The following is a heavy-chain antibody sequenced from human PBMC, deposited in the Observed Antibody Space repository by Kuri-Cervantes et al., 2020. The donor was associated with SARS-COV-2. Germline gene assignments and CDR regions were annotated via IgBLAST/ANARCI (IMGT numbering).Heavy chain of an antibody. CDR3: ARGVQLWLGGMDV. V-gene: IGHV3-23*01. CDR2: ISGSGGST. J-gene: IGHJ6*02. D-gene: IGHD5-18*01. Sequence: ETLSLTCAASGFTFSSYAMSWVRQAPGKGLEWVSAISGSGGSTYYADSVKGRFTISRDNSKNTLYLQMNSLRAEDTAVYYCARGVQLWLGGMDVWGQGTTVTVSS. CDR1: GFTFSSYA.